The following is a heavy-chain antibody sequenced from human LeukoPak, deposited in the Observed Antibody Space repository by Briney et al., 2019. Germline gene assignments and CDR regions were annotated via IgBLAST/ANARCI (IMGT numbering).Heavy chain of an antibody. CDR3: ARVELGGEISRDGYYYFDY. D-gene: IGHD5-24*01. CDR2: IYYSGST. J-gene: IGHJ4*02. V-gene: IGHV4-59*01. Sequence: PSETLSLTCTVSGVSISSYYWSWIRQPPGKGLEWIGFIYYSGSTNYNPSLKSRVTISVDTSKNQFSLKLSSVTAADTAVYYCARVELGGEISRDGYYYFDYWGQGTLVTVSS. CDR1: GVSISSYY.